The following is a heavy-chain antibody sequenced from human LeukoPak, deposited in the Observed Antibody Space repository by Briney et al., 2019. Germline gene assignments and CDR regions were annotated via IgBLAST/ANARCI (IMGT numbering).Heavy chain of an antibody. CDR1: GYTFTSYA. J-gene: IGHJ5*02. CDR3: AREYIVVVPAAIGGNWFDP. V-gene: IGHV7-4-1*02. Sequence: GASVKVSCKASGYTFTSYAMNWVRQAPGQGLEWMGWINTNTGNPTYAQGFTGRFVFSLDTSVSTAYLQISSLKAEDTAVYYCAREYIVVVPAAIGGNWFDPWGQGTLVTVSS. CDR2: INTNTGNP. D-gene: IGHD2-2*01.